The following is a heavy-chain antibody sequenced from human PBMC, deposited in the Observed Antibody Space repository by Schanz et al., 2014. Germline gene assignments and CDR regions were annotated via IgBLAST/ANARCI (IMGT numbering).Heavy chain of an antibody. CDR2: INQSGDT. Sequence: QVQLQQWGAGLLKPSETLSLTCAVSGGSFSGYYWSWIRQPPDTGLEWIGEINQSGDTNYNPSLKSRVPISVDTPNNQFSLKLRSVTAADTAVYYCARLYCSTPGCYVSPNGFAKDYWGQGTLVTVSS. D-gene: IGHD2-2*01. V-gene: IGHV4-34*01. CDR3: ARLYCSTPGCYVSPNGFAKDY. J-gene: IGHJ4*02. CDR1: GGSFSGYY.